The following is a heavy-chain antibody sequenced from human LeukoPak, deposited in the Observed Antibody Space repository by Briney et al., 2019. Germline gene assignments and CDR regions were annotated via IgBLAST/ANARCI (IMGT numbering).Heavy chain of an antibody. CDR1: GFTLSIYE. V-gene: IGHV3-48*03. Sequence: QSGGSLRLFCAASGFTLSIYEMHWVRQAPGKGLEWVSYISSSGSTIYYADSVEGRFFISRDNAKNSLEHQTNRRRADDTAVYYCATGRIQLSPFDFWGQGTMVAVSS. J-gene: IGHJ3*01. CDR3: ATGRIQLSPFDF. D-gene: IGHD5-18*01. CDR2: ISSSGSTI.